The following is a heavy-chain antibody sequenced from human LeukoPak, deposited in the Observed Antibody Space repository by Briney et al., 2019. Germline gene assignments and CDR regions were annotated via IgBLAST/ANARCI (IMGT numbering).Heavy chain of an antibody. D-gene: IGHD4-17*01. CDR1: GFTFSSYW. CDR2: IKQDGSEK. Sequence: AGGSLRLSCAASGFTFSSYWMSWVRQAPGKGLEWVANIKQDGSEKYYVDSVKGRFTISRDNAKNSLYLQMNSLRAEDTALYYCAILDPVTTDVGWFDPWGQGTLVTVSS. CDR3: AILDPVTTDVGWFDP. J-gene: IGHJ5*02. V-gene: IGHV3-7*03.